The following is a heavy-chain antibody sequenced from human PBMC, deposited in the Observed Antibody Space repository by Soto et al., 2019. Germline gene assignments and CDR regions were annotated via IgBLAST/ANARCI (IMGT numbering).Heavy chain of an antibody. Sequence: GESLKISCKGSGYSFTSYWIDWVRQMPGKGLEWMGIIYPGDSDTRYSPSFQGQVTISADKSISTAYLQWSSLKASDTAMYYCARHRRLLWFGESSPNDAFDIWGQGTMVTVSS. CDR2: IYPGDSDT. V-gene: IGHV5-51*01. CDR3: ARHRRLLWFGESSPNDAFDI. J-gene: IGHJ3*02. CDR1: GYSFTSYW. D-gene: IGHD3-10*01.